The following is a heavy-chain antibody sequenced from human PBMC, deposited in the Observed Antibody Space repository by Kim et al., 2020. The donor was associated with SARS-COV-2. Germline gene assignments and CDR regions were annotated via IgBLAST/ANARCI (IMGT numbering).Heavy chain of an antibody. CDR2: ISYDGSNK. V-gene: IGHV3-30*18. D-gene: IGHD2-2*01. J-gene: IGHJ4*02. CDR1: GFTFSSYG. Sequence: GGSLRLSCAASGFTFSSYGMHWVRQAPGKGLEWVAVISYDGSNKYYADSVKGRFTISRDNSKNTLYLQMNSLRAEDTAVYYCAKDLTGYCSSTSCFGGYFDYWGQGTLVTVSS. CDR3: AKDLTGYCSSTSCFGGYFDY.